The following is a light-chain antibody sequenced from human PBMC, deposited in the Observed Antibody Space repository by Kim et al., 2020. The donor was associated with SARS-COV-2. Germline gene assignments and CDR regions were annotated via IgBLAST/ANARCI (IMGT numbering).Light chain of an antibody. CDR3: QQRSHWPRT. CDR1: QSVTKY. J-gene: IGKJ1*01. CDR2: DAS. Sequence: DIVLTQSPATLSLSPGDRATLSCRASQSVTKYLAWYQHKPGQTPRLLIYDASNRATGIPARFSGSGSGTDFTLTISSLEPEDFAVYYCQQRSHWPRTFGQGTKVDIK. V-gene: IGKV3-11*01.